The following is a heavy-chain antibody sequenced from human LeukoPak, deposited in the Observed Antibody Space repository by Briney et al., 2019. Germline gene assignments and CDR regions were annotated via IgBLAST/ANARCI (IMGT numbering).Heavy chain of an antibody. CDR1: GFTFSSYA. V-gene: IGHV3-23*01. CDR2: ISGSGGST. J-gene: IGHJ4*02. Sequence: PGGSLRLSCAASGFTFSSYAMSWVRQAPGKGLEWVSAISGSGGSTYYADSVKGRFTISRDNSKNTLYLQMNSLRSEDTAVYYCARDPIVYGSGIIDYWGQGTLVTVSS. CDR3: ARDPIVYGSGIIDY. D-gene: IGHD3-10*01.